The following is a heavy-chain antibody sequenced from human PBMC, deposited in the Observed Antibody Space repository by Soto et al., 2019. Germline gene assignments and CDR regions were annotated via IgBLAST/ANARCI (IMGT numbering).Heavy chain of an antibody. CDR1: GYTFPSYA. Sequence: ASVKVSCKASGYTFPSYAMHWVRQAPGQRLEWMGWINAGNGNTKYSQKFQGRVTITRDTSASTAYMELSSLRSEDTAVYYCARERGLELRSPWFDPWGQGTLVTVSS. D-gene: IGHD1-7*01. CDR3: ARERGLELRSPWFDP. V-gene: IGHV1-3*01. J-gene: IGHJ5*02. CDR2: INAGNGNT.